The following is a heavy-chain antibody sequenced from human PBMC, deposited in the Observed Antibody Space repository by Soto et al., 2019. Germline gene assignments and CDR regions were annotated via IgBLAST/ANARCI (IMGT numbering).Heavy chain of an antibody. CDR3: ARGLSFRGDFDV. J-gene: IGHJ3*01. D-gene: IGHD2-21*02. Sequence: PSETLSLPCDVSGGSISSSSWWTWVRQSPGKGLEWIGEIYHAGSPNYNPSFQSRVTILADKSKNHFSLRLTSVTAADTAIYYCARGLSFRGDFDVWGQGTTVTVS. V-gene: IGHV4-4*02. CDR2: IYHAGSP. CDR1: GGSISSSSW.